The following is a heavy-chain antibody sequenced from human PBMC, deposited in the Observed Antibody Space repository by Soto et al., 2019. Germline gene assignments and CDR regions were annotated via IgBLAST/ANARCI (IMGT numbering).Heavy chain of an antibody. CDR2: IWYDGSTK. Sequence: GGSLRLSCAASGFMFRSYAMHWVRQATGKGLEWVAGIWYDGSTKYYGDSVKGRYSISRDNSKNMLDLQMNSLRAEDTAVYYCARVASSSSWHIPHFDQWGQGTLVTVSS. CDR3: ARVASSSSWHIPHFDQ. J-gene: IGHJ4*02. D-gene: IGHD6-13*01. V-gene: IGHV3-33*01. CDR1: GFMFRSYA.